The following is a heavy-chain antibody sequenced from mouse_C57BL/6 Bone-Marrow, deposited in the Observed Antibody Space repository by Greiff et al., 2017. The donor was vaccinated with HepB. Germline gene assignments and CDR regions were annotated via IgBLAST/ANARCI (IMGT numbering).Heavy chain of an antibody. D-gene: IGHD2-3*01. CDR3: AGYDGYYAPFAMDY. CDR1: GYTFTSYW. CDR2: IHPNSGST. V-gene: IGHV1-64*01. J-gene: IGHJ4*01. Sequence: QVQLQQSGAELVKPGASVKLSCKASGYTFTSYWMHWVKQRPGQGLEWIGMIHPNSGSTNYNEKFKSKATLTVDKSSSTAYMQLSSLTSEDSAVYYCAGYDGYYAPFAMDYWGKGTSVTVSS.